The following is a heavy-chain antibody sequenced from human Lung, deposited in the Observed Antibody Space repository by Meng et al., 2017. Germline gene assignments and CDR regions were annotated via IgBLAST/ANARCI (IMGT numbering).Heavy chain of an antibody. D-gene: IGHD4-11*01. J-gene: IGHJ4*02. V-gene: IGHV4-34*01. CDR2: INHSGST. CDR1: GGSFSDYY. Sequence: QGRLKQVGAGLLKPSETLSLTCVVPGGSFSDYYWSWIRQPPGKGLEWIGEINHSGSTNYNPSLESRATISVDTSQNNLSLKLSSVTAADSAVYYCARGPTTMAHDFDYWGQGTLVTVSS. CDR3: ARGPTTMAHDFDY.